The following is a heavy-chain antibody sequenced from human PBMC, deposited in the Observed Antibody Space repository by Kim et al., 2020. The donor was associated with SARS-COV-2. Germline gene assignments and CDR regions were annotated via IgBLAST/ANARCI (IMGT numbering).Heavy chain of an antibody. CDR2: LNPNSGAA. CDR1: GYTFTAYN. D-gene: IGHD1-1*01. CDR3: VRHTSGTSDFAF. J-gene: IGHJ4*02. V-gene: IGHV1-2*06. Sequence: ASVKVSCKASGYTFTAYNIHWVRQAPGQGLEWMGRLNPNSGAAAYAQRFQGRVTMTRDTSINTAYMELNRLTSDDTTVYFCVRHTSGTSDFAFWGQGPLV.